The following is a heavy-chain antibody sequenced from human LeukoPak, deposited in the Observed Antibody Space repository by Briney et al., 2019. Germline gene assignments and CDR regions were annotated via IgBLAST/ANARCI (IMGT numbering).Heavy chain of an antibody. CDR3: ARDLNLPDAFDV. CDR1: GFTFSAYG. D-gene: IGHD1-14*01. J-gene: IGHJ3*01. Sequence: GGSLRLSCAASGFTFSAYGMHWVRQPPGKGLEWVAVVWYDGGNKYYADSVKGRFTVSRDNSKNTLYLQMNSLRVEDTALYYCARDLNLPDAFDVWGQGTMVTVSS. V-gene: IGHV3-33*01. CDR2: VWYDGGNK.